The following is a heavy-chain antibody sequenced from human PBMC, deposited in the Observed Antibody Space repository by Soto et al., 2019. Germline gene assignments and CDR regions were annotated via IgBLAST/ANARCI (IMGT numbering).Heavy chain of an antibody. D-gene: IGHD2-15*01. J-gene: IGHJ1*01. CDR3: ARGGGGRSYSKFKH. V-gene: IGHV3-30-3*01. CDR2: ISYDGINK. Sequence: GGSLRLSCAASGFTFSSYAIHWVRQAPGKGLEWVAVISYDGINKYNADSVKGRFTISRDDSKNTVYLQMNSLRAEDTAVYFCARGGGGRSYSKFKHWGQGTLVTVSS. CDR1: GFTFSSYA.